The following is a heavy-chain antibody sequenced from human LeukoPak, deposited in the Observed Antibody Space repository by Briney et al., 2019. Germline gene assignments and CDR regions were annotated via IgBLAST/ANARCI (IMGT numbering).Heavy chain of an antibody. V-gene: IGHV4-59*01. D-gene: IGHD3-10*01. CDR3: ARGYSSGSHYFDD. CDR2: IYDSGST. CDR1: GDSISNYY. J-gene: IGHJ4*02. Sequence: SETLSLTCTVSGDSISNYYWSWIRQPPGQGLGWIGYIYDSGSTNYNPSLSSRVTTSVNTSQSQFSPKLSAVTAADTALYYWARGYSSGSHYFDDWGQGSPVTVSS.